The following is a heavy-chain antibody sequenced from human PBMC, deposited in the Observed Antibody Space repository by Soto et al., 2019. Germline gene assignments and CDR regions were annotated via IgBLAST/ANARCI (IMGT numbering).Heavy chain of an antibody. Sequence: QLQLVQSGAEVKKPGASVKVSCKASAYTFTGYYMHWVRQAPGQGLEWMAWINPYSGATNYAQKFQGRVTMTRDTSISTAYMELSRLTSDDTAVYYCARLRSDHDLWSGYWGDSWLDPWGQGTLVTVSS. CDR3: ARLRSDHDLWSGYWGDSWLDP. J-gene: IGHJ5*02. CDR2: INPYSGAT. V-gene: IGHV1-2*02. D-gene: IGHD3-3*01. CDR1: AYTFTGYY.